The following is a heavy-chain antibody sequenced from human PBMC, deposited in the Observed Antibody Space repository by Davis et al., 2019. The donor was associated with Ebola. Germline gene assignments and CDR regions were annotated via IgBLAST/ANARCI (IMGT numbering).Heavy chain of an antibody. V-gene: IGHV4-4*07. CDR2: IYTSGTT. J-gene: IGHJ5*02. Sequence: PSETLSLTCTVSGGSITSYYWSWIRQPAGKGLEWIGRIYTSGTTNYSPSLKRRVTMSVDTSRNQFSLKLSSVTAADTAVYYCARVVHLNAWFDPWGQGTQVIVSS. CDR3: ARVVHLNAWFDP. D-gene: IGHD1-1*01. CDR1: GGSITSYY.